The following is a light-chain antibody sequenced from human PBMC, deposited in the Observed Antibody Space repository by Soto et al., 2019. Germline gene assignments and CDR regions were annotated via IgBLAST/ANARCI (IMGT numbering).Light chain of an antibody. J-gene: IGKJ1*01. CDR1: QSVSSTY. V-gene: IGKV3-20*01. CDR3: QQYGGSPLWT. CDR2: GAS. Sequence: ENVLTQSPGTLSLSPGEIATLSFRASQSVSSTYLAWYQQKPGQAPRLLIYGASSRATGIPDRFSGSGSGTDFTLTISRLEPEDFAVYYCQQYGGSPLWTFGQGTKVDIK.